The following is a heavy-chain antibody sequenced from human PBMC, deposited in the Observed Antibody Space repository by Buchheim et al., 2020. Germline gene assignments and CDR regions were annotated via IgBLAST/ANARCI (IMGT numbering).Heavy chain of an antibody. V-gene: IGHV4-34*01. D-gene: IGHD5-12*01. CDR1: GGSFSGYY. CDR2: INHSGST. CDR3: ARGGYSGYDLFLGYYYGMDV. J-gene: IGHJ6*02. Sequence: QVQLQQWGAGLLKPSETLSLTCAVYGGSFSGYYWSWIRQPPGKGLEWIGEINHSGSTNYNPSLKSRVTIPVDTSKNQFSLKLSSVTAADTAVYYCARGGYSGYDLFLGYYYGMDVWGQGTT.